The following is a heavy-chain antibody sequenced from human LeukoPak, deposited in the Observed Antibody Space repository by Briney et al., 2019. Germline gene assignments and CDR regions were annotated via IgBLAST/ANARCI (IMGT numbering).Heavy chain of an antibody. V-gene: IGHV3-30-3*01. D-gene: IGHD2-15*01. CDR2: ISYDGSNE. CDR1: GFTFSGYA. J-gene: IGHJ6*02. Sequence: GGSLRLSCAASGFTFSGYALHWGRQAPGKGLEWVAVISYDGSNEYYADSVKGRFTVSRDSSKNTLYLQMNSLRPEETAVYYCARDLTLRYCSGGSCYSGMGVWGQGTTVTVSS. CDR3: ARDLTLRYCSGGSCYSGMGV.